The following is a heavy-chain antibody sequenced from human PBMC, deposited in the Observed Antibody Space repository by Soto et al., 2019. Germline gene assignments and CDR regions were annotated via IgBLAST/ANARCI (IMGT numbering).Heavy chain of an antibody. CDR1: GFTFSDYY. CDR3: ARAIAYDSFRI. V-gene: IGHV3-11*06. J-gene: IGHJ3*02. CDR2: ITTTTTYT. D-gene: IGHD3-22*01. Sequence: GGSLRLSCAASGFTFSDYYMSWIRQAPGKGLEWVSYITTTTTYTAYADSVKGRFTISRDNAKNSLSLQMNSLRVEDTAVYYCARAIAYDSFRIWGQGTMVTVSS.